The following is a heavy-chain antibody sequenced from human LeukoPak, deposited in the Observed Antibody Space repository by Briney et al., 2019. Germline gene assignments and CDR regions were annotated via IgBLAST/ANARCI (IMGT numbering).Heavy chain of an antibody. CDR1: GGSISSYY. V-gene: IGHV4-4*07. J-gene: IGHJ3*02. CDR3: VRLQPNTGEWAFDI. CDR2: IYTSGST. Sequence: PSETLSLTCTVSGGSISSYYWSWIRQPAGKGLEWIGRIYTSGSTNYNPSPKSRVTISVDTSKNQLSLRLSSVTAADTAVYHCVRLQPNTGEWAFDIWGQGTMVSVSS. D-gene: IGHD1-1*01.